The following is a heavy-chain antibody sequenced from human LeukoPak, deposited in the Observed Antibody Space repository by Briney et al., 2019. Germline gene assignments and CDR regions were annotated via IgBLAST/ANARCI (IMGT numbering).Heavy chain of an antibody. CDR1: GFTFSTYW. CDR3: AKDRRSTVYSSSWYRGYYFDY. V-gene: IGHV3-23*01. D-gene: IGHD6-13*01. J-gene: IGHJ4*02. Sequence: GGSLRLSCAASGFTFSTYWMSWVRQAPGKGLEWVSAISGSGGSTYYADSVKGRFTISRDNSKNTLYLQMNSLRAEDTAVYYCAKDRRSTVYSSSWYRGYYFDYWGQGTLVTVSS. CDR2: ISGSGGST.